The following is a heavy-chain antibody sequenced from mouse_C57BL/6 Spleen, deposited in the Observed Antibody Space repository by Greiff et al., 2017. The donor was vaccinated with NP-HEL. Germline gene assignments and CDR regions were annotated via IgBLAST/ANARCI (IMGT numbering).Heavy chain of an antibody. Sequence: EVKLMESGPGMVKPSQSLSLTCTVTGYSITSGYDWHWIRHFPGNKLEWMGYISYSGSTNYNPSLKSRISITHDTSKNHFFLKLNSVTTEDTATYYCAREGHYGSSYGWFAYWGQGTLVTVSA. J-gene: IGHJ3*01. D-gene: IGHD1-1*01. V-gene: IGHV3-1*01. CDR2: ISYSGST. CDR3: AREGHYGSSYGWFAY. CDR1: GYSITSGYD.